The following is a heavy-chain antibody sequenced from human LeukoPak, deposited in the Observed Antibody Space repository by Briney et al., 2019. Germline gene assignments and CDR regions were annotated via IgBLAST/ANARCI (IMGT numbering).Heavy chain of an antibody. CDR3: ARSNAAVTFDY. CDR2: IYYSGST. J-gene: IGHJ4*02. D-gene: IGHD4-17*01. V-gene: IGHV4-31*03. CDR1: GGSISSGGYY. Sequence: KPSQTLSLTCTVSGGSISSGGYYWSWIRQHPGKGLEWIGYIYYSGSTYYNPSLKSRVTISVDTSKNQFSPKLSSVTAADTAVYYCARSNAAVTFDYWGQGTLVTVSS.